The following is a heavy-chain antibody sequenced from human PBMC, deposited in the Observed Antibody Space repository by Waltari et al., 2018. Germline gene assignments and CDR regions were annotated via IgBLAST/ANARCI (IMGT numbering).Heavy chain of an antibody. CDR2: VNSAGNS. J-gene: IGHJ4*02. Sequence: EVQLVETGGGFIQPGGSLRVSCAASGFVVSGNFMHWVRQAPGKGLGWVLLVNSAGNSFYADAVKGRFTISRDTSKNTLYLQMNSLRVEDTAMYYCVREAYLAAGFDFWGQGTPVTVSS. CDR3: VREAYLAAGFDF. V-gene: IGHV3-53*02. CDR1: GFVVSGNF. D-gene: IGHD6-25*01.